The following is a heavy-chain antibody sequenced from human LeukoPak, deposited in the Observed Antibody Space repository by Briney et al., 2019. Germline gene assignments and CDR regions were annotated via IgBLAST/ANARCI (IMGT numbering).Heavy chain of an antibody. J-gene: IGHJ4*02. V-gene: IGHV3-7*01. CDR2: IKQDGSEK. Sequence: ETLSLTCTVSGGSISSSSYYWGWIRQPPGKGLEWAANIKQDGSEKYYVDSMKGRFTISRDNAKNSLYLQMNSLRAEDTAVYYCALSRTLDYWGQGTLVSVSS. CDR3: ALSRTLDY. D-gene: IGHD3-16*02. CDR1: GGSISSSSYY.